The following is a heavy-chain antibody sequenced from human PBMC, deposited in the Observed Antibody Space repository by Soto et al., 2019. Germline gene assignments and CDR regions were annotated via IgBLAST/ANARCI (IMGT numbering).Heavy chain of an antibody. Sequence: GGSLRLSCAASGFTFSSYSMNWVRQAPGKGLEWVSYFSGSSSSIFYADSVKGRFTISRDNSKNTLYLQMNSLRAEDTAVYYCAREDYYDSSGFDYYFDYWGQGTLVTVSS. V-gene: IGHV3-48*01. CDR2: FSGSSSSI. D-gene: IGHD3-22*01. CDR3: AREDYYDSSGFDYYFDY. CDR1: GFTFSSYS. J-gene: IGHJ4*02.